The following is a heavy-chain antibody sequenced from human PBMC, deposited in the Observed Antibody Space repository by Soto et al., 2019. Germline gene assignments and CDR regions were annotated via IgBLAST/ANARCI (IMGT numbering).Heavy chain of an antibody. Sequence: QVQLQQWGAGLLKPSETLSLTCAVYGGSFRGYYWSWIRQPPGKGLEWIGEINHGGSSNYIPSLMRPATISVETAKNQFTLMQGSVTAADTAIYYGSRLSLHEYVWGSYGNFDAWGQGTLVTVSA. CDR2: INHGGSS. CDR3: SRLSLHEYVWGSYGNFDA. D-gene: IGHD3-16*01. CDR1: GGSFRGYY. J-gene: IGHJ4*02. V-gene: IGHV4-34*01.